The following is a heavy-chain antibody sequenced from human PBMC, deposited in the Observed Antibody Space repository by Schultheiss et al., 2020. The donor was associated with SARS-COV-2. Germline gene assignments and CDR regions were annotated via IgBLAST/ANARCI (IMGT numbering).Heavy chain of an antibody. V-gene: IGHV4-59*08. D-gene: IGHD2-2*01. CDR3: ARLASYCSSTSCYDY. J-gene: IGHJ4*02. CDR1: GGSISSYY. Sequence: SETLSLTCTVSGGSISSYYWSWIRQPPGKGLEWIGYIYYTGSTNYNPSLKSRVTISVDTSKNQFSLKLSSVTAADTAVYYCARLASYCSSTSCYDYWGQGTLVTVSS. CDR2: IYYTGST.